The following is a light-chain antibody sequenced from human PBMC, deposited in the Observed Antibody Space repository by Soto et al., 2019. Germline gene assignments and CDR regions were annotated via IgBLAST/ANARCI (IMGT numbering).Light chain of an antibody. V-gene: IGLV2-8*01. Sequence: TGXSSDVGGYNYVSWYQQHPGKAPKLMIYEVSKRPSGVPDRFSGSKSGNTASLTVSGLQAEDEADYYCSSYAGSNNFVFGGGTKLTVL. J-gene: IGLJ2*01. CDR2: EVS. CDR1: SSDVGGYNY. CDR3: SSYAGSNNFV.